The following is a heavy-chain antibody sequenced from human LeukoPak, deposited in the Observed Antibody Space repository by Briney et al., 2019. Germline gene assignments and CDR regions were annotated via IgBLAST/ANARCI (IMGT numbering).Heavy chain of an antibody. J-gene: IGHJ5*02. CDR3: ARDRQGSSFGWFDP. CDR1: GASISCGRNY. D-gene: IGHD6-6*01. V-gene: IGHV4-39*07. CDR2: LYSSGTT. Sequence: PSETLSLTCTVSGASISCGRNYWGWIRQSPGKGLEWIASLYSSGTTHYNPSLQSRVSVSVDTSKNKFSLKLSSVTAADTAVYYCARDRQGSSFGWFDPWGQGTLVTGSS.